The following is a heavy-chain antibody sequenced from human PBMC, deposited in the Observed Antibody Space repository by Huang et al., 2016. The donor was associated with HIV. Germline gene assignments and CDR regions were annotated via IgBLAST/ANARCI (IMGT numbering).Heavy chain of an antibody. V-gene: IGHV3-74*03. D-gene: IGHD2-8*02. Sequence: EVQLVESGGGLVQPGGSLRLSCAASGFTFSRYWLHWVRQAPGKGLGWLSRINNDGSSTTYADSVKGRITISRDNARNTMYLQMTTLSAGDTAVYYCARHRSSGGVEEAFDIWGPGTLVTVAS. CDR2: INNDGSST. J-gene: IGHJ3*02. CDR1: GFTFSRYW. CDR3: ARHRSSGGVEEAFDI.